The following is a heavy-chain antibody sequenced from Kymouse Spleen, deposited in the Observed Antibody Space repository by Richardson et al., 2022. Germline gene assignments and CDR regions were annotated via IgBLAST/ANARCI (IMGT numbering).Heavy chain of an antibody. CDR1: GGSISSSSYY. V-gene: IGHV4-39*01. Sequence: QLQLQESGPGLVKPSETLSLTCTVSGGSISSSSYYWGWIRQPPGKGLEWIGSIYYSGSTYYNPSLKSRVTISVDTSKNQFSLKLSSVTAADTAVYYCARHWTGTKYYYYYGMDVWGQGTTVTVSS. CDR2: IYYSGST. J-gene: IGHJ6*02. CDR3: ARHWTGTKYYYYYGMDV. D-gene: IGHD1-7*01.